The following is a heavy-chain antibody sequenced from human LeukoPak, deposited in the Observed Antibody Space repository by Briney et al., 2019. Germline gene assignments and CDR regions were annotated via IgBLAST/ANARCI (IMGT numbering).Heavy chain of an antibody. CDR1: GFTFSSYW. CDR3: ARGGSAYCYDY. V-gene: IGHV3-74*01. Sequence: GGSLRLSCAASGFTFSSYWMHWVRQSPGKGLVWVARIYGDGRGTRYADSVKGRFTISRDNAKNMLYLQMNSLRAEDTAVYYCARGGSAYCYDYWGQGILVTVSS. CDR2: IYGDGRGT. J-gene: IGHJ4*02. D-gene: IGHD3-22*01.